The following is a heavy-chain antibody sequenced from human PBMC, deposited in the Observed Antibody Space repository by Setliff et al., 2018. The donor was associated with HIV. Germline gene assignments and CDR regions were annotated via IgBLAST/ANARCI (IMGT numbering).Heavy chain of an antibody. J-gene: IGHJ6*02. CDR3: AKEHWGSNWSGLGV. CDR1: GFTFHDFS. CDR2: INKDGHHT. V-gene: IGHV3-43*01. D-gene: IGHD6-13*01. Sequence: GGSLRLSCAASGFTFHDFSMHWVRQAPGKGLEWVSLINKDGHHTLYADSVRGRFTISRDNRKDSLYLQMYSLSTEDTALYYCAKEHWGSNWSGLGVWGQGTTVTVSS.